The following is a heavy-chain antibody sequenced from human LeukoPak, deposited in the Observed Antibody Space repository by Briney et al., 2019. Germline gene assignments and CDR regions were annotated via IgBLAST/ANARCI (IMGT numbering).Heavy chain of an antibody. J-gene: IGHJ3*01. D-gene: IGHD3-9*01. Sequence: PGGSLRLSCAASGFTFSSYWMHWVRQATGKGLVWVSRINSDGSSTNYADSVKGRFTISRDNGRNSLFLQMGSLRVEDTAVYYCVRGFDGTNAFDLWGQGTMVTVSS. V-gene: IGHV3-74*01. CDR2: INSDGSST. CDR1: GFTFSSYW. CDR3: VRGFDGTNAFDL.